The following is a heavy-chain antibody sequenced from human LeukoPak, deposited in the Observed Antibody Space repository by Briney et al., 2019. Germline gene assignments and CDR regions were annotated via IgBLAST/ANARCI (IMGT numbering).Heavy chain of an antibody. Sequence: ASVKVSCKASGYTFTGYYMHWVRQAPRQGLEWMRWINPNSGGTNYAQKFQGRVTMTRDTSISTAYMELSRLRSDDTAVYYCARDGDYVWGSYRRKGGFDYWGQGTLVTVSS. J-gene: IGHJ4*02. D-gene: IGHD3-16*02. CDR3: ARDGDYVWGSYRRKGGFDY. CDR2: INPNSGGT. V-gene: IGHV1-2*02. CDR1: GYTFTGYY.